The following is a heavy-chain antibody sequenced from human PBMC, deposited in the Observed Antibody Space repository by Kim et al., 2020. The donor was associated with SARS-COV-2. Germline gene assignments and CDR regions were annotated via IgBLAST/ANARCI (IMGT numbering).Heavy chain of an antibody. CDR1: GGSISSGGYY. Sequence: SETLSLTCTVSGGSISSGGYYWSWIRQHPGKGLEWIGYIYYSGSTYYNPSLKSRVTISVDTSKNQFSLKLSSVTAADTAVYYCAREDDSSGYYLDYWGQGTLVTVSS. CDR2: IYYSGST. CDR3: AREDDSSGYYLDY. V-gene: IGHV4-31*03. D-gene: IGHD3-22*01. J-gene: IGHJ4*02.